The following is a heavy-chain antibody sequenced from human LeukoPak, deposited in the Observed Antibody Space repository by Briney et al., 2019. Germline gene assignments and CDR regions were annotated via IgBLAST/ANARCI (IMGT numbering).Heavy chain of an antibody. V-gene: IGHV3-33*01. Sequence: PGGSLRLSCAASGFTFSSYGMHWVRQAPGKGLEWVALIWYDGSNKYHADSVKGRFTISRDNSKNTVYLQMNSLRAEDTAVCYCARGFKHYYDSSGYYYYFDYWGQGTLVTVSS. D-gene: IGHD3-22*01. J-gene: IGHJ4*02. CDR2: IWYDGSNK. CDR3: ARGFKHYYDSSGYYYYFDY. CDR1: GFTFSSYG.